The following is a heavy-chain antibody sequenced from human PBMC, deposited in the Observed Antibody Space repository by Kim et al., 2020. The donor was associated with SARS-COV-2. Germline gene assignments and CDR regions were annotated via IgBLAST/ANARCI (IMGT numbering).Heavy chain of an antibody. J-gene: IGHJ6*02. CDR2: IYYSGST. V-gene: IGHV4-39*01. CDR1: GGSISSSSYY. D-gene: IGHD3-9*01. Sequence: SETLSLTCTVSGGSISSSSYYWGWIRQPPGKGLEWIGSIYYSGSTYYNPSLKSRVTISVDTSKNQFSLKLSSVTAADTAVYYCASGVLRYFDWLFQTDYYYYGMDVWGRWTTVTVSS. CDR3: ASGVLRYFDWLFQTDYYYYGMDV.